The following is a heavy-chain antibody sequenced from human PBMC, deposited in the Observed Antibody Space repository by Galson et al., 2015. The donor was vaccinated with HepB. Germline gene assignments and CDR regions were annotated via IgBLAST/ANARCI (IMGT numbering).Heavy chain of an antibody. D-gene: IGHD1-26*01. CDR3: ASLRGADPLGFDY. V-gene: IGHV5-51*01. Sequence: KVSCKASGYTFTSYDINWVRQATGKGLEWMGIIYPGDSDTRYSPSFQGQVTISTDKSISTAYLQWSSLKASDTAMYYCASLRGADPLGFDYWGQGTLVTVSS. CDR2: IYPGDSDT. CDR1: GYTFTSYD. J-gene: IGHJ4*02.